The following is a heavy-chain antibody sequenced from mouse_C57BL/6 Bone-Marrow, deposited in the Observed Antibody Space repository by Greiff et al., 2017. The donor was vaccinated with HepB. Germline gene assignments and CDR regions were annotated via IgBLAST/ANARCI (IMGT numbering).Heavy chain of an antibody. Sequence: EVQLVESEGGLVQPGRSMKLSCTASGFTFSDYYMAWVRQVPEKGLEWVANINYDGSSTYYLDSLKSRFIISRDNAKNILYLQMSSLKSEDTATYYCAREANWDAMDYWGQGTSVTVSS. CDR2: INYDGSST. CDR3: AREANWDAMDY. V-gene: IGHV5-16*01. CDR1: GFTFSDYY. D-gene: IGHD4-1*01. J-gene: IGHJ4*01.